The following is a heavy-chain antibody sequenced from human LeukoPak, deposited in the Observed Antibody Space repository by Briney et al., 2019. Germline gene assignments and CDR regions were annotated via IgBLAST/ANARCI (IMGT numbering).Heavy chain of an antibody. CDR3: AKPSRRSGSSSFDY. CDR1: GFTFSSYE. CDR2: ISSSGSTI. V-gene: IGHV3-48*03. J-gene: IGHJ4*02. Sequence: GGSLRLSCAASGFTFSSYEMNWVRQAPGKGLEWVSYISSSGSTIYYADSVKGRFTISRDNAKNSLYLQMNSLRAEDTAVYYCAKPSRRSGSSSFDYWGQGTLVTVSS. D-gene: IGHD6-13*01.